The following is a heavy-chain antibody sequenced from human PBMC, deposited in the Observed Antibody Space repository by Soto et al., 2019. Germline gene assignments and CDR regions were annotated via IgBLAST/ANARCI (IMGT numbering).Heavy chain of an antibody. CDR1: GYTFSSYW. V-gene: IGHV5-51*03. CDR3: ARVRGCSDGTCYPFDY. CDR2: IYPGDSET. D-gene: IGHD2-15*01. Sequence: EVQLVQSGAEVTKPGESLRISCKGSGYTFSSYWIAWVRQMLGKGLEWVGIIYPGDSETRITPSFQGQVSISADKSINTAYLQWSSLWASDTAMYYCARVRGCSDGTCYPFDYWGQGTLVTVSS. J-gene: IGHJ4*02.